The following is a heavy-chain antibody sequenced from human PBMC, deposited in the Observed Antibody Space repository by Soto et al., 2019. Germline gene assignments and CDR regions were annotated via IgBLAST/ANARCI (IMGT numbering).Heavy chain of an antibody. D-gene: IGHD3-10*02. CDR2: IYYSGST. J-gene: IGHJ2*01. CDR3: AIFFFQAEDGIRDVRSVSAFLLNRSSDL. V-gene: IGHV4-39*01. Sequence: PGKGLEWIGSIYYSGSTYYNPSLKSRVTISVDTSKNEFPLRLGFVTAADPAVYYCAIFFFQAEDGIRDVRSVSAFLLNRSSDL.